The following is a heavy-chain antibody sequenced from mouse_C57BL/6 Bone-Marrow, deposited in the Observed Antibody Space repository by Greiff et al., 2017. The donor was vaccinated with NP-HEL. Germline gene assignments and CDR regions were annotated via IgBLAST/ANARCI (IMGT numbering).Heavy chain of an antibody. D-gene: IGHD2-4*01. CDR2: INYDGSST. V-gene: IGHV5-16*01. Sequence: EVQVVESEGGLVQPGSSMKLSCTTSGFTFSDYYMAWVRQVPEKGLDWVANINYDGSSTYYLDSLKSRFIISRDNAKNILYLQMSSLKSEDTATYYCARAGGLRRRTYAMDYWGRGTSVTVSS. CDR3: ARAGGLRRRTYAMDY. CDR1: GFTFSDYY. J-gene: IGHJ4*01.